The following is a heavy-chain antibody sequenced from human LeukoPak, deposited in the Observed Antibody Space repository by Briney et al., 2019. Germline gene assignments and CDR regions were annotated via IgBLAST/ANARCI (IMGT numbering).Heavy chain of an antibody. CDR1: GYSFILYG. J-gene: IGHJ6*03. D-gene: IGHD3-9*01. CDR2: ISTSTGDT. CDR3: ARSLLTGPYYCYYYYMDV. Sequence: ASVKVSCKTSGYSFILYGISWVRQAPGQGPEWMGWISTSTGDTKYTQKFQGRVTLTTDTSTSTAYMELSSLRSDDTAVYYCARSLLTGPYYCYYYYMDVWGKGTTVTISS. V-gene: IGHV1-18*01.